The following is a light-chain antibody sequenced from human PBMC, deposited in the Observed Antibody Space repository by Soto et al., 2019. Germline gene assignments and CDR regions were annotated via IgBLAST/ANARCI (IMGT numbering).Light chain of an antibody. J-gene: IGKJ2*01. CDR2: DAS. V-gene: IGKV1-5*01. Sequence: DIQMTQSPSTLSASVGDRVTITCRASQSISSWLAWYQQKPGKAPKVLIYDASSLESGVPSRFSGSGSGTEFTLTFSRLQPDDFATYYCQQYNSYSSFTFGQGTKLEIK. CDR1: QSISSW. CDR3: QQYNSYSSFT.